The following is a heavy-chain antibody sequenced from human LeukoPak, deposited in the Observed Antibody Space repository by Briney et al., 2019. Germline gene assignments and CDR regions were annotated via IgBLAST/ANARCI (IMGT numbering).Heavy chain of an antibody. Sequence: GGSLRLSCAASGFTFSDYYMTWIRQAPGKGLECVSYISSSSDYTNYPDSVKGRFTISRDNARNSLYLQMNSLRAEDTAVYYCARVKVGTTNRFDYWGQGTLVTVSS. D-gene: IGHD1-26*01. CDR1: GFTFSDYY. V-gene: IGHV3-11*05. CDR2: ISSSSDYT. CDR3: ARVKVGTTNRFDY. J-gene: IGHJ4*02.